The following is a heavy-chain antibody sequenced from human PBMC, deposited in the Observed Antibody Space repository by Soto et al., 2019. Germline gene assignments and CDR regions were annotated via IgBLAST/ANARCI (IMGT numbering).Heavy chain of an antibody. V-gene: IGHV3-30*18. CDR2: ISYDGSDK. J-gene: IGHJ4*02. CDR1: GFTFRNCG. CDR3: AKRHEVGGYYFDY. Sequence: QVQLVESGGGVVQPGRSLRLSCAASGFTFRNCGMHWVRQAPGKGLEWVAVISYDGSDKHYADSVKGRFTISRDNSKNTLYLQMNRLRAEDAAVYFCAKRHEVGGYYFDYWGQGTLVTVSS.